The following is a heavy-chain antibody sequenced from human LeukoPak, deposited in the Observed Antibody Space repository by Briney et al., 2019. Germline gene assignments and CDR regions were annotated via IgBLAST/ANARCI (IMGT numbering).Heavy chain of an antibody. CDR1: GFTFSSYA. D-gene: IGHD6-19*01. J-gene: IGHJ4*02. V-gene: IGHV3-30*04. CDR3: ARLYSSGWYFDY. Sequence: GGSLRLSSAASGFTFSSYAMHWVRQAPGKGLEWVAVISYDGSNTYYADSVKGRFTISRNNSKNTLYLQMNSLRAEDTAVYYCARLYSSGWYFDYWGQGTLVTVSS. CDR2: ISYDGSNT.